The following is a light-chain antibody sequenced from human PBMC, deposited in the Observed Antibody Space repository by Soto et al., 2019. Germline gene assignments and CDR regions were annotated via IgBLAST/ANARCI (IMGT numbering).Light chain of an antibody. CDR1: QSVRSN. V-gene: IGKV3-15*01. CDR3: QQYNNWPST. CDR2: GAS. Sequence: DIVMTQSPATLSVSPGERATLSCRASQSVRSNLAWYQQKPGQAPRLLIYGASSRATGIPARFSGSGSGTEFTLTISSLQSEDFAVYYCQQYNNWPSTFGPGTKVDIK. J-gene: IGKJ3*01.